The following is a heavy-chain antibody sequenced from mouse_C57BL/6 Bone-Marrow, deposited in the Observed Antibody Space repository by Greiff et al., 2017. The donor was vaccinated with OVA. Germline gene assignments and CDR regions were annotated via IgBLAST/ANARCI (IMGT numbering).Heavy chain of an antibody. CDR2: ISSGGSYT. CDR3: ARLRFAY. V-gene: IGHV5-6*02. Sequence: EVMLVESGGDLVKPGGSLKLSCAASGFTFSSYGMSWVRQTPDKRLEWVATISSGGSYTYYPDSVKGRFTISRDNAKNTLYLQMSSLKSEDTAMYDCARLRFAYWGQGTLVTVSA. CDR1: GFTFSSYG. J-gene: IGHJ3*01.